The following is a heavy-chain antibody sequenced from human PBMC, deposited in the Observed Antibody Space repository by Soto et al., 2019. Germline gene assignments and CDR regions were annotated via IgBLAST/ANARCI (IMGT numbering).Heavy chain of an antibody. CDR1: GYTFTEYY. CDR3: VRGAAGYYYYCMDV. V-gene: IGHV1-2*04. J-gene: IGHJ6*02. CDR2: INPSSGGT. Sequence: ASVKVSCKSSGYTFTEYYIHWVRQAPGQGIEWMGWINPSSGGTKFAQNFQGWVILTRDTSINTAYMEMTRLRSDDTAVYYCVRGAAGYYYYCMDVWGQGTTVTVSS. D-gene: IGHD6-25*01.